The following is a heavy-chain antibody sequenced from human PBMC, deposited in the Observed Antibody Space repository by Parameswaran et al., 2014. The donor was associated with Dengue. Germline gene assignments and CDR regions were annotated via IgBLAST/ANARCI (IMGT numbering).Heavy chain of an antibody. V-gene: IGHV4-34*01. CDR3: ARGGGDYFDYAFDI. D-gene: IGHD4-17*01. Sequence: WIRQPPGKGLEWIGEINHSGSTNYNPSLKSRVTISVDTSKNQFSLKLSSVTAADTAVYYCARGGGDYFDYAFDIWGQGTMVTVSS. J-gene: IGHJ3*02. CDR2: INHSGST.